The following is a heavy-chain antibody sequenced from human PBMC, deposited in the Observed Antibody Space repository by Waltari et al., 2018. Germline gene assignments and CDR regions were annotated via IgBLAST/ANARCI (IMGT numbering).Heavy chain of an antibody. V-gene: IGHV4-30-2*01. CDR3: ARAVQGVIPHFDY. J-gene: IGHJ4*02. CDR1: GGSISSGGYS. CDR2: IYHSGST. Sequence: QLQLQESGPGLVKPSQTLSLTCVVSGGSISSGGYSWSWIRQPPGQGLEWIGYIYHSGSTDSNPALKRRVPKPVDRAKSQFSLKLGSVAAAGTAVYHWARAVQGVIPHFDYWGQGTLVTVSS. D-gene: IGHD3-10*01.